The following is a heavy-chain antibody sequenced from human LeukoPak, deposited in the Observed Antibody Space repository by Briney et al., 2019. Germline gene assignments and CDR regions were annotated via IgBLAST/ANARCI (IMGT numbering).Heavy chain of an antibody. CDR2: IYHSGST. J-gene: IGHJ4*02. CDR3: ARGGGYASPIGY. V-gene: IGHV4-59*01. CDR1: GGSISTYY. D-gene: IGHD5-12*01. Sequence: SETLSLTCTPSGGSISTYYWSWIRQPPGKGLEWIGYIYHSGSTDYNPSLKSRVTISVDTSKNQFSLKLSSVTAADTAVYYCARGGGYASPIGYWGQGALVTVSS.